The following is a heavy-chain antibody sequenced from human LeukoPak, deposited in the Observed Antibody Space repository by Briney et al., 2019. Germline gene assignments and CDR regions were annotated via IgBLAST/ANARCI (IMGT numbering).Heavy chain of an antibody. J-gene: IGHJ6*02. CDR1: GFTFSSYT. CDR2: ISNSSSTI. Sequence: QAGGSLRLSCAASGFTFSSYTMNWVRQAPGKGLEWDSYISNSSSTIYYADSVKGRFTISRDNGKNSLYLKMNSLRDEDTAVYYCARDPEGIYYYGMDVWGQGTTVTVSS. V-gene: IGHV3-48*02. CDR3: ARDPEGIYYYGMDV.